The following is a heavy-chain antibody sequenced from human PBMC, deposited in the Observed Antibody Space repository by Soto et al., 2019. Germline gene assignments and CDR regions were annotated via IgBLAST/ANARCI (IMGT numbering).Heavy chain of an antibody. D-gene: IGHD5-18*01. CDR2: ISGSGTST. CDR1: GFTFSNYA. J-gene: IGHJ4*02. Sequence: PGGSLRLSCAPSGFTFSNYAMTWVRQAPGKGLEWVSGISGSGTSTYYADSVKGRFTISRDNAKNTLYLQMNSLRCEDTAVYYCARGPKRFVEVTAMVNFFDYWGQGTLVTVSS. V-gene: IGHV3-23*01. CDR3: ARGPKRFVEVTAMVNFFDY.